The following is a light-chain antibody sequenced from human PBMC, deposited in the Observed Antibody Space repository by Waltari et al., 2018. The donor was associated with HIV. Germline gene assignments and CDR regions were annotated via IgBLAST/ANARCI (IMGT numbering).Light chain of an antibody. V-gene: IGKV4-1*01. CDR2: WAS. Sequence: DIVMTQSPDSLAVSLGERASINCKSSQSVLYNSNNKNYLAWYQQKAGQPPNLLIYWASTREFGVPDRFSGSGSGTDFTLTISSLQAEDVAVYYCQQYYNIPYTFGQGTKLEIK. CDR1: QSVLYNSNNKNY. J-gene: IGKJ2*01. CDR3: QQYYNIPYT.